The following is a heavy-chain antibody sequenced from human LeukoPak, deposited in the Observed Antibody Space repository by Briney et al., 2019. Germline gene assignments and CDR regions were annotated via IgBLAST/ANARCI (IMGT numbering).Heavy chain of an antibody. D-gene: IGHD6-13*01. CDR2: INWNGDST. J-gene: IGHJ3*02. CDR3: ARVAAAGTRNAFDI. CDR1: GFTFDDFG. Sequence: GGSLRPSCEDSGFTFDDFGMSWVRQAPGKGLEWVSGINWNGDSTGYADSVKGRFTISRDNAKNSLFLQMNSLRVEDTALYYCARVAAAGTRNAFDIWGQGTMVTVSS. V-gene: IGHV3-20*04.